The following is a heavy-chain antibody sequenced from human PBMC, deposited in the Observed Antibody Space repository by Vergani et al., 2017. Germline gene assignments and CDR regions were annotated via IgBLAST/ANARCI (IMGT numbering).Heavy chain of an antibody. CDR1: DFTSVSFA. J-gene: IGHJ6*02. CDR2: IRYDGSNK. CDR3: AKSPRRITIFGVVSALDYYYYGMDV. V-gene: IGHV3-30*02. Sequence: QVQLVESGEALSHLGGSLNSPCEAPDFTSVSFAIPWFARPQGRGLGGGAFIRYDGSNKYYADSVKGRFTISRDNSKNTLYLQMNSLRAEDTAVYYCAKSPRRITIFGVVSALDYYYYGMDVWGQGTTVTVSS. D-gene: IGHD3-3*01.